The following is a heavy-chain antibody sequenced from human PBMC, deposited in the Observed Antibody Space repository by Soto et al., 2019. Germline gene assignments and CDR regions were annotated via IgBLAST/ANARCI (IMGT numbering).Heavy chain of an antibody. J-gene: IGHJ4*02. CDR2: VHYSGNT. V-gene: IGHV4-30-4*02. CDR3: AREIMAADHFDY. D-gene: IGHD6-13*01. CDR1: GGSIRSGDYY. Sequence: PSETLSLTCTVSGGSIRSGDYYWSWIRQTPGRGLEWCGYVHYSGNTFYNPSLKSRATISLDTSRNQFSLNLSSVTAADSAVYYCAREIMAADHFDYWGQGVLVTVSS.